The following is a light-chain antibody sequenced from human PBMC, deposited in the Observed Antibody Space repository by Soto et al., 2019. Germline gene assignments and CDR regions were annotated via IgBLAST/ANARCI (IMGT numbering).Light chain of an antibody. CDR2: GAS. Sequence: EIVLTQSPGTLSLSPGDRATLSCRASQSASNNYLAWYQQKPGQAPRLLIYGASSRATDIPDRFSGSGSGTDFSLTISRLEPEDFALYYCQQYGGSPRTFGQGTKVDI. CDR1: QSASNNY. CDR3: QQYGGSPRT. J-gene: IGKJ1*01. V-gene: IGKV3-20*01.